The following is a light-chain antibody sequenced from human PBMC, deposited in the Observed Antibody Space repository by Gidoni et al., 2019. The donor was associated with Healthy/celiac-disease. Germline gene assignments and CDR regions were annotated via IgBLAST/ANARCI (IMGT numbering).Light chain of an antibody. J-gene: IGKJ4*01. CDR2: AAS. CDR3: QQSYSRIT. CDR1: QSISSY. Sequence: DIQMTQSPSSLSSSVGERVTITCRASQSISSYLNWYQQKPGKAPKLLIYAASSLQSGVPSRFSGSGSGTDFTLTISSLQPEDFANYYCQQSYSRITFGGGTKVEIK. V-gene: IGKV1-39*01.